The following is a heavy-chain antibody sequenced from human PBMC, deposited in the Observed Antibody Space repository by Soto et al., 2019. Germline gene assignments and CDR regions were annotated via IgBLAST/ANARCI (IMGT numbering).Heavy chain of an antibody. CDR3: ARHESIAARAFHWFDP. J-gene: IGHJ5*02. V-gene: IGHV4-34*01. CDR1: GRSFSGYY. D-gene: IGHD6-6*01. CDR2: INHSGST. Sequence: SETLSLTCAVYGRSFSGYYWSWIRRPPGKGLEWIGEINHSGSTNYNPSLKSRVTISVDTSKNQFSLKLSSVTAADTAVYYCARHESIAARAFHWFDPWGQGTLVTVSS.